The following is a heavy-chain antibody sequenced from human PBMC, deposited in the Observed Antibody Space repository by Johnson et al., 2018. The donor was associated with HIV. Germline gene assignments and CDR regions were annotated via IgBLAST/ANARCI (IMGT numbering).Heavy chain of an antibody. V-gene: IGHV3-30*19. CDR2: ISYAGSNK. D-gene: IGHD1-26*01. CDR1: GFTFSSYG. J-gene: IGHJ3*02. CDR3: AREVSLRVGATLPPSYAFDI. Sequence: QVQLVESGGGVVQPGKSLRLSCAASGFTFSSYGMHWVRQAPGKGLEWVAVISYAGSNKYYADSVKARFTISRDNAKNSLYLQMNSLRAEDMALYYCAREVSLRVGATLPPSYAFDIWGQGTLVSVSS.